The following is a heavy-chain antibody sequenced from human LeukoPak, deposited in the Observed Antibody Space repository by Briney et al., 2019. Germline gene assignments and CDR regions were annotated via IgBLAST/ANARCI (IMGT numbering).Heavy chain of an antibody. CDR1: GFTFSSHG. D-gene: IGHD2-8*02. CDR3: AKFLTGGGAGVSDY. V-gene: IGHV3-30*02. CDR2: ILYDGSNK. Sequence: QARGSLRLSCAASGFTFSSHGMHWVRQAPGKGLEWVAFILYDGSNKDYADSVQGRFTISRDNSKNTLYLQMNSLRAEDTAVYYCAKFLTGGGAGVSDYWGQGTLVTVSS. J-gene: IGHJ4*02.